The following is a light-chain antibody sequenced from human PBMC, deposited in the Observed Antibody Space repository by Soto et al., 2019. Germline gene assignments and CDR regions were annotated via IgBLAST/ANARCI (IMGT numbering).Light chain of an antibody. CDR3: QQTYSRVLS. CDR2: GTS. CDR1: QSISTY. J-gene: IGKJ4*01. V-gene: IGKV1-39*01. Sequence: DIQMTQSPSSLSASVGDRVTITCRASQSISTYLNWLQQKPGKAPEVLIYGTSSLQSGVPVRFSGSGSGTEFTLSISSLQPEDVATYYCQQTYSRVLSFGGGTKV.